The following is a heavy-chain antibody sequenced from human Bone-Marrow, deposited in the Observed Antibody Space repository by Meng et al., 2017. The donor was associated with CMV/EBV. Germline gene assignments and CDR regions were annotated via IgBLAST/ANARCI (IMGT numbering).Heavy chain of an antibody. CDR3: TTMGGPGNWHNGH. CDR2: MKSKSDGGTT. D-gene: IGHD3-10*01. Sequence: SGFTFTNAWMSWVRQAPGKGLEWVGRMKSKSDGGTTDYAAPVKGRFTISRDDSRDTLFLQMNSVKIEDTAVYYCTTMGGPGNWHNGHWGQGTLVTVSS. CDR1: GFTFTNAW. V-gene: IGHV3-15*01. J-gene: IGHJ4*02.